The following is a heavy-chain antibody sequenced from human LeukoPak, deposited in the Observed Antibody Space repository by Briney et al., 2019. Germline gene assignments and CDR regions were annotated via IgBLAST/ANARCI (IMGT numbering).Heavy chain of an antibody. V-gene: IGHV4-4*07. Sequence: LSETLSLTCTVSGGSISSDYWNWIRRPAGKGLQWIGRVYSTGSTSYDPSLKSRLTMSVDTSENRFSLKLSFVTAADTAVYYCARGRDNAFDYWGQGTLVTVSS. CDR3: ARGRDNAFDY. D-gene: IGHD1-14*01. CDR1: GGSISSDY. CDR2: VYSTGST. J-gene: IGHJ4*02.